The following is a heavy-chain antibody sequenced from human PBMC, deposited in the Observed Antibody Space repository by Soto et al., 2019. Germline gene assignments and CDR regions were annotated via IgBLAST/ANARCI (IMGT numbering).Heavy chain of an antibody. D-gene: IGHD2-15*01. V-gene: IGHV1-69*02. CDR2: IIPILGIA. J-gene: IGHJ6*03. CDR1: GGTFSSYT. CDR3: AANLYCSGGSCSHYYYYYYMDV. Sequence: QVQLVQSGAEVKKPGSSVKVSCKASGGTFSSYTISWVRQAPGQGLEWMGRIIPILGIANYAQKFQGRVTITADKSTSTAYMELSSLRSEDTAVYYCAANLYCSGGSCSHYYYYYYMDVCGKGTTVTVSS.